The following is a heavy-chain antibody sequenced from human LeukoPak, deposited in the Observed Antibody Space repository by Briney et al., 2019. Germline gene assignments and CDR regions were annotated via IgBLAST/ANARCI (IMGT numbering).Heavy chain of an antibody. Sequence: PSETLSLTCAVYGGSFSGYYWSWIRQPPGKGLEWIGEINHRGSTNYNPSLKSRVTISVDTSKNQFSLKLSSVTAADTAVYYCARRRGNRIAVAGTAFDYWGQGTLVTVSS. CDR1: GGSFSGYY. V-gene: IGHV4-34*01. D-gene: IGHD6-19*01. CDR3: ARRRGNRIAVAGTAFDY. CDR2: INHRGST. J-gene: IGHJ4*02.